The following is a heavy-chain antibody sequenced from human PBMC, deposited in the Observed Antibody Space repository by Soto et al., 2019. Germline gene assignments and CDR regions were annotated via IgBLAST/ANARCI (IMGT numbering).Heavy chain of an antibody. J-gene: IGHJ3*02. Sequence: QVQLVQSGAEVKKPGASVKVSCKASGYTFTGYYMHWVRQAPGQGLEWMGWINPNSGGTNYAQKFQGWVTMTRDTSIRTAYMALSRLRSDDTAVYYCARENGDYVSAFDIWGKGTMVTVSS. CDR3: ARENGDYVSAFDI. V-gene: IGHV1-2*04. CDR2: INPNSGGT. D-gene: IGHD4-17*01. CDR1: GYTFTGYY.